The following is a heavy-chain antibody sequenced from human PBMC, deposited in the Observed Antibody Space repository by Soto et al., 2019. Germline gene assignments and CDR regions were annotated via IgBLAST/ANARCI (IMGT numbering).Heavy chain of an antibody. Sequence: QVQLVESGGGVVQPGRSLRLSCAASGFTFSSYGMHWVRQAPGKGLEWVAVISYDGSNKYYADSVKGRFTISRDNSKNTLYLQMNSLRAEDTAVYYCAVYLFDYWGQGTQVTVSS. CDR2: ISYDGSNK. CDR3: AVYLFDY. J-gene: IGHJ4*02. V-gene: IGHV3-30*03. D-gene: IGHD2-2*02. CDR1: GFTFSSYG.